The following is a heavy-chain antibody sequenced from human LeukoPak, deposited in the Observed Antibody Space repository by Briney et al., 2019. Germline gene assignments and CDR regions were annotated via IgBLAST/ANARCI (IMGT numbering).Heavy chain of an antibody. Sequence: GGSPRLSCAASGFTFSNYWMHWVRQDPGKGLVWVSFINPDGSTTNYADSVKGRFTISRDNSKNTLYLHMNGLRVEDTAIYYCARDERWIQFNYWGQGTLVTVSS. J-gene: IGHJ4*02. CDR1: GFTFSNYW. D-gene: IGHD5-18*01. V-gene: IGHV3-74*01. CDR2: INPDGSTT. CDR3: ARDERWIQFNY.